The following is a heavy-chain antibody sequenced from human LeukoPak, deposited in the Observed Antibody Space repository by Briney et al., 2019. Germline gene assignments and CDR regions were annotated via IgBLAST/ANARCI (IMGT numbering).Heavy chain of an antibody. Sequence: GGSLRLSCAASGFTFSSYWMTWVRQAPGKGLEWVANIKQDGSAKHCVGSVQGRFTISRDNAKTSLYLQMNSLRAEDTAVYYCARDYYASGTHDFWGQGTLVTVSS. V-gene: IGHV3-7*04. CDR1: GFTFSSYW. CDR3: ARDYYASGTHDF. D-gene: IGHD3-10*01. CDR2: IKQDGSAK. J-gene: IGHJ4*02.